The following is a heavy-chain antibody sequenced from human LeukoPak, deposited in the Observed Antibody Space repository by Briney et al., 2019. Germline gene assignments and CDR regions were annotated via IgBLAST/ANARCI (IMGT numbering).Heavy chain of an antibody. CDR3: VKSPGLYYYDSTGYYFDY. V-gene: IGHV3-64D*09. CDR1: GVTFSSYA. Sequence: GGSLRLSCSVSGVTFSSYAMHCVRAAPGKGLEYVLAIFSIGGSTYYADSVKGRFTISRDNFKNTLYLQMSSLRAEDTAVYYCVKSPGLYYYDSTGYYFDYWGQGTLVTVSS. J-gene: IGHJ4*02. D-gene: IGHD3-22*01. CDR2: IFSIGGST.